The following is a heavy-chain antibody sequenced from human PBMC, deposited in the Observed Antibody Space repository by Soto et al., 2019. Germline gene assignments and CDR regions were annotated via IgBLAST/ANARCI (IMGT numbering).Heavy chain of an antibody. D-gene: IGHD6-13*01. Sequence: PGGSLRLSCAASGFTFSSHPMSWVLQAPGKGLEWVSTISSNSAYIYYTDALRGRFTISRDNAKNSLHLQMNSLRAEETAVYYCTRDASRDSSARGWFDPWGPGTLVTVSS. V-gene: IGHV3-21*01. J-gene: IGHJ5*02. CDR3: TRDASRDSSARGWFDP. CDR2: ISSNSAYI. CDR1: GFTFSSHP.